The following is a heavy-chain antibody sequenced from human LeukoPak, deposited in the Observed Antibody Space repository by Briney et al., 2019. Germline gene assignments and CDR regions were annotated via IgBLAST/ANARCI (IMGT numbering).Heavy chain of an antibody. CDR3: ARVPGSGEYWFDP. CDR2: IIPIFGTA. J-gene: IGHJ5*02. D-gene: IGHD6-19*01. V-gene: IGHV1-69*13. CDR1: GGTFSSYA. Sequence: GASVKVSCKASGGTFSSYAISWVRQAPGQGLEWMGGIIPIFGTANYAQKFQGRVTITADESTSTAYMELSSLRSEDTAAYYCARVPGSGEYWFDPWGQGTLVTVSS.